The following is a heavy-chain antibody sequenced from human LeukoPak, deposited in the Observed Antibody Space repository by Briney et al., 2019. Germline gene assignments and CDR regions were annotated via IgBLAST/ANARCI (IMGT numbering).Heavy chain of an antibody. Sequence: SETLSLTCTVSGGSISSSSYYWGWIRQPPGKGLESIGTIYYSGSTYYNPSLKSRVTISVDTSKNQFSLKLSSVTAADTAVYYCARAGYGDYLDYWGQGTLVTVSS. CDR3: ARAGYGDYLDY. D-gene: IGHD4-17*01. CDR1: GGSISSSSYY. J-gene: IGHJ4*02. V-gene: IGHV4-39*07. CDR2: IYYSGST.